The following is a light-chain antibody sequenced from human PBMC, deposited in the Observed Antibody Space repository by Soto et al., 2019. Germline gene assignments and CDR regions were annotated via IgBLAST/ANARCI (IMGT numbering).Light chain of an antibody. V-gene: IGKV3-20*01. CDR1: QSVSSSY. CDR3: QQFDTSPPST. Sequence: EIVLTQSPGTLSLSPGERATLSCRASQSVSSSYLAWYQQKPGQAPRLLIYGASSRATGIPDRFSGSGSGTDFTVTISRLEPGDVAVYYCQQFDTSPPSTFGQGTRLEI. J-gene: IGKJ5*01. CDR2: GAS.